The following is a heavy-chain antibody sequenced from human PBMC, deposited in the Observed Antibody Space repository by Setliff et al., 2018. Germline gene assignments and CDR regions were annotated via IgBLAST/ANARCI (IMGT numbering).Heavy chain of an antibody. CDR3: ARASSVAGLTTDY. D-gene: IGHD6-19*01. CDR2: ISNSGSTI. Sequence: PGGSLRLSCAASGFTFSDYYMSWIRQPPGKGLEWVSYISNSGSTIYYAASVKGRFTISRDNAKNSLYLQMNSLRAEDPAVYYCARASSVAGLTTDYWGQGTLVTVSS. V-gene: IGHV3-11*04. J-gene: IGHJ4*02. CDR1: GFTFSDYY.